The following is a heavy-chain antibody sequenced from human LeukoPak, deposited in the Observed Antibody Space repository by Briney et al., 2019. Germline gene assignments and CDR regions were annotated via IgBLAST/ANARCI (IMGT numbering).Heavy chain of an antibody. V-gene: IGHV1-24*01. CDR3: ATGLWSLGWFDP. Sequence: ASVKVSCKVSGYTLTELSMHWVRQAPGKGLEWMGGFDPGDGETIFAQKFQGRVTMTEDTSTDTAYMELSSLRSEDTAVYYCATGLWSLGWFDPWGQGTLVTVSS. J-gene: IGHJ5*02. D-gene: IGHD5-18*01. CDR1: GYTLTELS. CDR2: FDPGDGET.